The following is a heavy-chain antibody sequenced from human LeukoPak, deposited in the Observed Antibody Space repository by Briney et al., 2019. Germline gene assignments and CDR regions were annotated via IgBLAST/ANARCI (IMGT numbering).Heavy chain of an antibody. CDR1: GYTFTSNY. Sequence: ASVKVSCKASGYTFTSNYIHWVRQAPGQGLEWMGVINPSGGSTSYAQKFQVRVPMTRDTSTSTVYMELSSLRSEDTAVYYCARDVISYYYDSSGSPIGSHFDYWGQGTLVTVSS. CDR2: INPSGGST. J-gene: IGHJ4*02. CDR3: ARDVISYYYDSSGSPIGSHFDY. V-gene: IGHV1-46*01. D-gene: IGHD3-22*01.